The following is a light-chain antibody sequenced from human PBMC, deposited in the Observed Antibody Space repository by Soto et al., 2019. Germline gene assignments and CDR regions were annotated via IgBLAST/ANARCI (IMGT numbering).Light chain of an antibody. V-gene: IGLV1-51*01. Sequence: QSVLTQPPSVSAAPGQKGTISCSGSSSNIGNNFVTWYQQLPGTAPKLLIYDNNKRPSGIPDRFSGSQSGTSATLGITGLQTGDEAVYYCGSWDSSLTYVFGTGTKLTVL. CDR3: GSWDSSLTYV. CDR1: SSNIGNNF. CDR2: DNN. J-gene: IGLJ1*01.